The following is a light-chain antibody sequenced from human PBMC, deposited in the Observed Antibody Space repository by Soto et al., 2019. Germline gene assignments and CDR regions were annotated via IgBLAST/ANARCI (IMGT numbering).Light chain of an antibody. CDR1: QSVLYSSNNRNY. J-gene: IGKJ2*01. Sequence: DIVMSQSPDSLAVSLGERATINCKSSQSVLYSSNNRNYLAWYQHKQGQPPKLLIYWASTRESGVPDRFSGSGSGTDFTLTISSLQAEDVAVYYCQQYLSSPYTFGQGTKLEIK. CDR3: QQYLSSPYT. CDR2: WAS. V-gene: IGKV4-1*01.